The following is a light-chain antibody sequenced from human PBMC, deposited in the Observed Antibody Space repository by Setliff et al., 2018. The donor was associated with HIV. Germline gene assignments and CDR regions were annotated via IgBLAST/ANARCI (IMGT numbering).Light chain of an antibody. CDR3: NSYTITSTLGV. J-gene: IGLJ1*01. Sequence: QSALTQPASVAGSPGQSIAISCTGTSSDVGGYNFVAWYQQHTGKAPKLLIYDVTNRPSGVSNRFSGSKSGNTASLTISGLQAEDEADYYCNSYTITSTLGVFGTGTKVTVL. CDR1: SSDVGGYNF. CDR2: DVT. V-gene: IGLV2-14*03.